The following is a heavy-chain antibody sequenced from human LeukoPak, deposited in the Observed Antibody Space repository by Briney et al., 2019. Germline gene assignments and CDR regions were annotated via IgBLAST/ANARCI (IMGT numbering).Heavy chain of an antibody. CDR1: GGSISSYY. CDR2: IYYSGST. D-gene: IGHD3-3*01. CDR3: ARVGYDFWSGYYLGYNWFDP. Sequence: TSETLSLTCTVSGGSISSYYWSWIRQPPGKGLEWIGYIYYSGSTNYNPSLKSRVTISVDTSKNQFSLKLSSATAADTAVYYCARVGYDFWSGYYLGYNWFDPWGQGTLVTVSS. V-gene: IGHV4-59*01. J-gene: IGHJ5*02.